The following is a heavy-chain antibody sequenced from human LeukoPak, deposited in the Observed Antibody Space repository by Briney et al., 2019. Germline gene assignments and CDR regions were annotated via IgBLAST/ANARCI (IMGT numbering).Heavy chain of an antibody. CDR2: MSPTGDHT. Sequence: QSGGSLRLSCAASGFTFSGYEMLWVRQAPGRGLEWVSAMSPTGDHTYYAPSVKGRFTISRDNSKNTLYLQMNSLRAEDTAVYYCANLVFDRSGYSYSDHWGQGTLVTVSS. CDR1: GFTFSGYE. V-gene: IGHV3-23*01. J-gene: IGHJ4*02. D-gene: IGHD3-22*01. CDR3: ANLVFDRSGYSYSDH.